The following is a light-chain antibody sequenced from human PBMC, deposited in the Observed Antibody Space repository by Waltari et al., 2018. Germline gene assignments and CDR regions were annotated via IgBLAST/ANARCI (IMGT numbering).Light chain of an antibody. CDR3: QQYNSYPYT. V-gene: IGKV1-5*03. Sequence: DIQMTQSPSTLSASVGDRVNITCRASQSISSWLAWYQQNPGKAPKLLIYKASSLESGVPSRFSGSGSGTEFTLTISSLQPDDFATYYCQQYNSYPYTFGQGTKLEIK. CDR1: QSISSW. CDR2: KAS. J-gene: IGKJ2*01.